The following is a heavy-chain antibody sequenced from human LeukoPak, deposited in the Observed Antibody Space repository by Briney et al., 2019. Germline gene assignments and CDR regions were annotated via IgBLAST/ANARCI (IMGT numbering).Heavy chain of an antibody. CDR3: AKDFHRFGSGSYIDY. V-gene: IGHV3-9*01. Sequence: GRSLRLSCAASGFTFDDYAMHWVRQAPGKGLEWVSGISWNSGSIGYADSVKGRFTISRDNAKNSLYLQMNSLRAEDTALYYCAKDFHRFGSGSYIDYWGQGTLVTVSS. J-gene: IGHJ4*02. D-gene: IGHD3-10*01. CDR1: GFTFDDYA. CDR2: ISWNSGSI.